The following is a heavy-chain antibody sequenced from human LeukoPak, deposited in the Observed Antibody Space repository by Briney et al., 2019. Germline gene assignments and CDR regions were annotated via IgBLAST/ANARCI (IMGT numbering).Heavy chain of an antibody. CDR1: GGSISSYY. J-gene: IGHJ3*02. Sequence: PSETLSLTCTVSGGSISSYYWSWIRQPPGKGLEWIGYIYYSGSTNYNPSLKSRVTISVDTSKNQFSLKLSSVTAADTAVYYCAREYSTLGAFDIWGQGTMVTVSS. CDR2: IYYSGST. CDR3: AREYSTLGAFDI. D-gene: IGHD2-2*01. V-gene: IGHV4-59*01.